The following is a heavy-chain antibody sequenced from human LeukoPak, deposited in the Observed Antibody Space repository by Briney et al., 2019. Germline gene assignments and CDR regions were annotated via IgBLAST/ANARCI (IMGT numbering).Heavy chain of an antibody. CDR3: ANHGAFYYFDY. V-gene: IGHV3-23*01. Sequence: PGGSLRLSCAASEFTFSIYAMSWVRQAPGKGLEWVSAISGSGGSTYYADSVKGRFTISRDNSKNTLYLQMNSLRAEDTAVYYCANHGAFYYFDYWGQGTLVTVSS. J-gene: IGHJ4*02. D-gene: IGHD3-16*01. CDR1: EFTFSIYA. CDR2: ISGSGGST.